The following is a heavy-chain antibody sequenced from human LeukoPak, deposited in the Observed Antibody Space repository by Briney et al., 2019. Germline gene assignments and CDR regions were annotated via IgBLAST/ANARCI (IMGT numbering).Heavy chain of an antibody. J-gene: IGHJ4*02. CDR1: GYSFTSYW. CDR2: IYPGDSDT. D-gene: IGHD3-22*01. V-gene: IGHV5-51*01. CDR3: ARLPDSSGYYYPYFDY. Sequence: GESLKISCKGSGYSFTSYWIGWGRQMPGKGLEWMGIIYPGDSDTRYSPSFQGQVTISADKSISTAYLQWSSLKASDTAMYYCARLPDSSGYYYPYFDYWGQGTLVTVSS.